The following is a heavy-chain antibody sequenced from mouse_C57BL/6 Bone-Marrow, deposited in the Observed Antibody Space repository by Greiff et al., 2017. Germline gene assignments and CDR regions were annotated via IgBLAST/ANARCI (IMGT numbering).Heavy chain of an antibody. D-gene: IGHD2-2*01. J-gene: IGHJ3*01. Sequence: EVKVVESGGGLVKPGGSLKLSCAASGFTFSSYAMSWVRQTPEKRLEWVATISDGGSYTYYPDNVKGRFTISRDNAKNNLYLQMSHLKSEDTAMYYCARERGGMVTTRGAWFAYWGQGTLVTVSA. CDR1: GFTFSSYA. CDR2: ISDGGSYT. CDR3: ARERGGMVTTRGAWFAY. V-gene: IGHV5-4*01.